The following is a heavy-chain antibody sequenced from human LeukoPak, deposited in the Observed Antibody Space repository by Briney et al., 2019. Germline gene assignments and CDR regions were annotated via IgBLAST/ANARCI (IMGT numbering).Heavy chain of an antibody. J-gene: IGHJ4*02. V-gene: IGHV4-4*07. Sequence: SDPLSLICTVSGGSISSHYWSWIRQPAGKGLEWIGRIYTSGSTNYNPPLKSRVTMSVDTSKNQFSLKLSSVTAADTAVYYCARDSPYYGSGSYRYWGQGTLVTVSS. CDR1: GGSISSHY. CDR2: IYTSGST. CDR3: ARDSPYYGSGSYRY. D-gene: IGHD3-10*01.